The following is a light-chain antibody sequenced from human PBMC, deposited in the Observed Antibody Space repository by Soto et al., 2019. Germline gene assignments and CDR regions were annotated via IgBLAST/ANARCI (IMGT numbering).Light chain of an antibody. CDR1: QSISTW. CDR2: DAS. CDR3: QQYNSYSSP. J-gene: IGKJ1*01. Sequence: DIQMTQSPSGLSASVGDRVAMTCRASQSISTWLAWYQQKPGKAPKLLIYDASSLESGVPSRFSGSGFGKEFTLTISSLQPDDFATYYCQQYNSYSSPFGQGTKVDI. V-gene: IGKV1-5*01.